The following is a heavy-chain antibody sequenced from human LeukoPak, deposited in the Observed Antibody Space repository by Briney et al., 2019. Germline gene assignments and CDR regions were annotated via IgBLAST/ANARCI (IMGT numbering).Heavy chain of an antibody. D-gene: IGHD3-10*01. J-gene: IGHJ4*02. CDR2: ISSSSSYT. Sequence: GGSLRLSCAASGFSFSDYYRSWMRQAPGKGLEWVSYISSSSSYTNYADSVKGRFTISRDNAKNSLYLQMDSLRDDDTAVYYCARAYGSGSHGYWGQGTLVTVSS. V-gene: IGHV3-11*05. CDR3: ARAYGSGSHGY. CDR1: GFSFSDYY.